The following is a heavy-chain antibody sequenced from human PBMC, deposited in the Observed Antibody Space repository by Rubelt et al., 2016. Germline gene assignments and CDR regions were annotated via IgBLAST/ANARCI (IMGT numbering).Heavy chain of an antibody. CDR1: GYTFTSYG. CDR3: ASMYSSSWYRGWFDP. V-gene: IGHV1-18*01. D-gene: IGHD6-13*01. CDR2: ISAYNGNT. Sequence: QVQLVQSGAEVKKPGASVKVSCKASGYTFTSYGISWVRQAPGQGLEWMGWISAYNGNTNYAQKLQGRVTMTTDTSTSTAYMGLGSLRSDDTAVYYCASMYSSSWYRGWFDPWGQGTLVTVSS. J-gene: IGHJ5*02.